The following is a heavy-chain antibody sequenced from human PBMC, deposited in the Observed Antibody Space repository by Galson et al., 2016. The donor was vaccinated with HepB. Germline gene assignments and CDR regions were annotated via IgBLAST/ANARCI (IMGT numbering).Heavy chain of an antibody. CDR2: INPTGGST. CDR1: GYTFTRYY. V-gene: IGHV1-46*01. Sequence: SVKVSCKASGYTFTRYYIHWVRQAPGQGLEWMGIINPTGGSTKDAPKFQGRVTMTRDTSTSTAYMELRSLRYDDTAVYYCVRGGLGVWGQGTTVTVSS. J-gene: IGHJ6*02. CDR3: VRGGLGV. D-gene: IGHD7-27*01.